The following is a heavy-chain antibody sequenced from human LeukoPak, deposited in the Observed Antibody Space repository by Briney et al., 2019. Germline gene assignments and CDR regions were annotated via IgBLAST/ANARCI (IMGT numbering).Heavy chain of an antibody. CDR3: ARDGGSSSYDFDY. CDR1: GGSISSYY. CDR2: IYYSGST. Sequence: SETLSLTCAVYGGSISSYYWSWIRQPPGKGLEWIGYIYYSGSTNYNPSLKSRVTISVDTSKNQFSLRLSSVTAADTAVYYCARDGGSSSYDFDYWGQGTLVTVSS. D-gene: IGHD6-6*01. J-gene: IGHJ4*02. V-gene: IGHV4-59*01.